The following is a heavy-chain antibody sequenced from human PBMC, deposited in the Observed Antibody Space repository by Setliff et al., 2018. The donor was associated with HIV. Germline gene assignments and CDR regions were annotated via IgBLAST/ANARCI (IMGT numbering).Heavy chain of an antibody. D-gene: IGHD5-18*01. Sequence: KASETLSLTCSVSGYSISRGYYWGWIRQPPGKGLEWIGSIHQSGSTYYNSSLKSRVTMSVDTSKNKFSLKLSSVTAADTAVYYCARDLGSAYSYAQGRFDPWGQGTLVTVSS. CDR2: IHQSGST. CDR1: GYSISRGYY. V-gene: IGHV4-38-2*02. CDR3: ARDLGSAYSYAQGRFDP. J-gene: IGHJ5*02.